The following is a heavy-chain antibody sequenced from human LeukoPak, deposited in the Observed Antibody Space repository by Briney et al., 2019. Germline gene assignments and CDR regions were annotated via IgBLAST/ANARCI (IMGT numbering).Heavy chain of an antibody. D-gene: IGHD2-15*01. V-gene: IGHV3-30*04. CDR1: AFIFSNYA. J-gene: IGHJ4*02. CDR3: ARDTPEVVAATPDYFDY. CDR2: ISYDGSNK. Sequence: GRSLRLSCAASAFIFSNYAMHWVRQAPGQGLEWVAVISYDGSNKYYADSVKGRFTISRDNAKNSLYLQMNSLRAEDTAVYYCARDTPEVVAATPDYFDYWGQGTLVTVSS.